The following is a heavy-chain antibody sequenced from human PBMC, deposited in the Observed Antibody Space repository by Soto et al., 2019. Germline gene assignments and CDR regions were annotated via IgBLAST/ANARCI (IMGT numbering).Heavy chain of an antibody. Sequence: PGGYLRFYCAASGFTFSNAWMSWVRQAPGKGLEWVGRIKSKTDGGTTDYAAPVKGRFTISRDDSKNTLYLQMNSLKTEDTAVYYCTTDLEIVATILRDYWGQGTLVTVSS. CDR3: TTDLEIVATILRDY. CDR1: GFTFSNAW. CDR2: IKSKTDGGTT. V-gene: IGHV3-15*01. D-gene: IGHD5-12*01. J-gene: IGHJ4*02.